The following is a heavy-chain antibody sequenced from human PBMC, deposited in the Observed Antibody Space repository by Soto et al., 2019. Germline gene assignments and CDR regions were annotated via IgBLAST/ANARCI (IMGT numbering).Heavy chain of an antibody. V-gene: IGHV4-30-4*08. J-gene: IGHJ6*02. D-gene: IGHD2-21*02. CDR3: AREDDGGDRNYYGLDV. CDR2: IHYSGSI. CDR1: GGSISYEYYH. Sequence: SETLSLTCSVSGGSISYEYYHWTWIRQSPGKGLEWIGYIHYSGSIMYNPSFKSRVTISVDTSKNQFSLQLSSVTAADTAVYFCAREDDGGDRNYYGLDVWGQGTTVTVSS.